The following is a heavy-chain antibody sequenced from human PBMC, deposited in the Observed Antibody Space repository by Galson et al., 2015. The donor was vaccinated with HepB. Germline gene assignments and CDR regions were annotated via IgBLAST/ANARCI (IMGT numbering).Heavy chain of an antibody. CDR2: ISGSGGST. D-gene: IGHD1-26*01. CDR3: AKDLHAVRRELPTDY. J-gene: IGHJ4*02. Sequence: SLRLSCAASGFTFSSYAMSWVRQAPGKGLEWVSAISGSGGSTYYADSVKGRFTISRDNSKNTLYLQMNSLRAEDTAVYYCAKDLHAVRRELPTDYWGQGTLVTVSS. V-gene: IGHV3-23*01. CDR1: GFTFSSYA.